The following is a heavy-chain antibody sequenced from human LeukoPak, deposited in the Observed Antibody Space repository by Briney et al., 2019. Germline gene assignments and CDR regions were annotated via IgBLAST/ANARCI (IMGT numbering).Heavy chain of an antibody. D-gene: IGHD4-17*01. CDR1: GYTFTGYY. Sequence: ASVKVSCKASGYTFTGYYMHWVRQAPGQGLEWMGWINPNSGGTNYAQKFQGRVTMTRDTSISTAYMELSRLRSDDTAVYYCARDLHPTNYGLFDLWGQGTLVTVSS. CDR3: ARDLHPTNYGLFDL. V-gene: IGHV1-2*02. J-gene: IGHJ5*02. CDR2: INPNSGGT.